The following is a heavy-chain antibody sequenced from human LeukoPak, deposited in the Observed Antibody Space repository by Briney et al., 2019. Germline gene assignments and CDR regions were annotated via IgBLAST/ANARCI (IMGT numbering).Heavy chain of an antibody. D-gene: IGHD2-2*01. CDR3: ARDREFVVVPAAGHWFDP. CDR2: INPNSGGT. Sequence: ASVKVSFKASGYTFTGYYMHWVRQAPGQGLEWMGWINPNSGGTNYAQKFQGRVTMTRDTSISTAYLELSRLSSDDTAVYYCARDREFVVVPAAGHWFDPWGQGTLVTVSS. J-gene: IGHJ5*02. CDR1: GYTFTGYY. V-gene: IGHV1-2*02.